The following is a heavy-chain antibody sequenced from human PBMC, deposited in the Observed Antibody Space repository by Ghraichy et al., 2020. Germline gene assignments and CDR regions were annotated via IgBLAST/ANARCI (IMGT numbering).Heavy chain of an antibody. CDR3: ATDAFSGGAH. CDR1: GFTFSVHW. J-gene: IGHJ4*02. V-gene: IGHV3-7*04. Sequence: LSLTCAASGFTFSVHWMSWVRQAPGKGLEWVANINKDGSRANYVNSVKGRFTISRDNAKSSLDLQMNSLRAEDPAGYYCATDAFSGGAHWGQGTLVTVSS. D-gene: IGHD6-25*01. CDR2: INKDGSRA.